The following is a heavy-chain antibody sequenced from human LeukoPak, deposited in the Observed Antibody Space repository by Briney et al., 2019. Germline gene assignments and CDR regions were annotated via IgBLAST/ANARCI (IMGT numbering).Heavy chain of an antibody. CDR2: MNPNSGNT. Sequence: VASVKVSCKASGYTFTSYDINWVRQATGQGLEWMGWMNPNSGNTGYAQKFQGRVTMTRNTSISTAYMELSSLRSEDTAVYYCARGPYSSVSFDYWGQETLVTVSS. D-gene: IGHD6-19*01. J-gene: IGHJ4*02. CDR1: GYTFTSYD. V-gene: IGHV1-8*01. CDR3: ARGPYSSVSFDY.